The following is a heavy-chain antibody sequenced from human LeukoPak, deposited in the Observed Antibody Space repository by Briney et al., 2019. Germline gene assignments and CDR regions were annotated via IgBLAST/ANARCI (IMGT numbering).Heavy chain of an antibody. D-gene: IGHD3-10*01. J-gene: IGHJ4*02. CDR1: GGSISSNAYY. CDR2: IYYSGST. CDR3: AIVTSYGLIDF. V-gene: IGHV4-39*02. Sequence: SETLFLTCIVSGGSISSNAYYWGWIRQPPGKGLEYIGSIYYSGSTYYNPSLKSRVTISVDTSKNQLSLKLSSVTAADTAVYYCAIVTSYGLIDFWGQGTLVTVSS.